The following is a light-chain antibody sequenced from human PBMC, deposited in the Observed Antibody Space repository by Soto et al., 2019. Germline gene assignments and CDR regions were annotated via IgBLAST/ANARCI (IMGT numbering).Light chain of an antibody. Sequence: QSVLTQPPSASGSPGQSVTISCTGTSSDVGGYKSVSWYQQHPGKAPKLMIFEVNKRPSGVPDRFSGSKSGNTASLTVSGLQAEDEADYYCSSYAGINNLGVFGTGTKVTVL. CDR2: EVN. CDR3: SSYAGINNLGV. V-gene: IGLV2-8*01. J-gene: IGLJ1*01. CDR1: SSDVGGYKS.